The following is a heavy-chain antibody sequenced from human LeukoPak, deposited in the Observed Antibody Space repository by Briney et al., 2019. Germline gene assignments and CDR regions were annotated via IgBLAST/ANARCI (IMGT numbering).Heavy chain of an antibody. V-gene: IGHV3-53*01. CDR1: GLTVSSNY. D-gene: IGHD5-18*01. J-gene: IGHJ4*02. Sequence: GGSLRLSCAASGLTVSSNYMNWVRQAPGKGLEWVSALYIGGNTYYADSVRGRFTISRDNSKNTLYLQMNSLRAEHTAIYYCTTAAGYNYGQYWGQGTLVTVSS. CDR2: LYIGGNT. CDR3: TTAAGYNYGQY.